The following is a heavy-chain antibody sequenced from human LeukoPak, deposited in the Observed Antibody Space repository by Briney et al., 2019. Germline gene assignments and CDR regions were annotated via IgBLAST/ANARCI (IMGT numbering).Heavy chain of an antibody. CDR2: IIPIFGTA. CDR3: ATPLDGHYCSSTSCPLYYYYGMDV. D-gene: IGHD2-2*01. V-gene: IGHV1-69*13. J-gene: IGHJ6*04. Sequence: GASVKVSCKASGGTFSSYAISWVRQAPGQGLEWMGGIIPIFGTANYAQKFQGRVTITADESTSTAYMELSSLRSEDTAVYYCATPLDGHYCSSTSCPLYYYYGMDVWGKGTTVTVSS. CDR1: GGTFSSYA.